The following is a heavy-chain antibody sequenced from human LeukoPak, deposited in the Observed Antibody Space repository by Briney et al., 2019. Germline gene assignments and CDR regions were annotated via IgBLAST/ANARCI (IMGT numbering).Heavy chain of an antibody. D-gene: IGHD2-15*01. Sequence: GGSLRLSCAASGXTFSSFGIHWVRQAPGKGLEWVAIVWYDGSNKYYADSVKGRFTISRDNSKNTLYLQMNSLRAEDTAVYYCARDVVAATQTFSYGMDVWGQGTTVTVSS. CDR3: ARDVVAATQTFSYGMDV. J-gene: IGHJ6*02. CDR1: GXTFSSFG. V-gene: IGHV3-33*01. CDR2: VWYDGSNK.